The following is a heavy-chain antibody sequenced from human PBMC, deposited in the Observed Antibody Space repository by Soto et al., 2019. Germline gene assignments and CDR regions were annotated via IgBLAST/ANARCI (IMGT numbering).Heavy chain of an antibody. CDR2: VSGSGSST. J-gene: IGHJ6*03. CDR3: ARGAGGYYYMDV. CDR1: GFSFSSHA. V-gene: IGHV3-23*01. D-gene: IGHD3-10*01. Sequence: PGGSLRLSCAASGFSFSSHAMRWARQAPGKGLVWVSGVSGSGSSTSYADSVKGRFTISRDNAENTLYLQMNSLRAEDTAVYYCARGAGGYYYMDVWGKGTTVTVSS.